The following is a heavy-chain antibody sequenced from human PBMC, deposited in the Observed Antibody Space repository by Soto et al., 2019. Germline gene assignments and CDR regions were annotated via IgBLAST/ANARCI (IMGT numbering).Heavy chain of an antibody. Sequence: EVQLVESGGGLVQPGGSLRLSCAASGFTLSSYWMHWVRQAPGKGLVWVSRIKSDGTITNYADSVKGRFSISKDNAKNTLFLQMNSLSAEDTAVYYCARGGYTAGFDPWGQGTLVTVSS. V-gene: IGHV3-74*01. J-gene: IGHJ5*02. CDR1: GFTLSSYW. D-gene: IGHD5-12*01. CDR2: IKSDGTIT. CDR3: ARGGYTAGFDP.